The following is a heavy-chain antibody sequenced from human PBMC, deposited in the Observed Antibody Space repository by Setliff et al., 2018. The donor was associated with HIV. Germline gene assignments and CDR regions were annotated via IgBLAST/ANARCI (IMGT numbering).Heavy chain of an antibody. CDR3: ARCYYDSSGPTDALDS. Sequence: ASVKVSCKASGYTFTNYYIHWVRQAPGQGLEWMGLINPSGGRTSYAQKFQGRLTMTRDTSRSTVYMELSSLRSEDTAVYYCARCYYDSSGPTDALDSWGQGTVVTVS. CDR1: GYTFTNYY. CDR2: INPSGGRT. V-gene: IGHV1-46*01. D-gene: IGHD3-22*01. J-gene: IGHJ3*02.